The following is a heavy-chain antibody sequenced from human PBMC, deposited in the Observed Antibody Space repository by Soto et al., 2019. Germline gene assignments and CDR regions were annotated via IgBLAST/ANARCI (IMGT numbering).Heavy chain of an antibody. D-gene: IGHD3-3*01. Sequence: SETLSLTCTVSGGSVRSSNYYWAWIRQPPGKGLAWIGSIRYGGNTYSNPSLKSRLTISVDTSNNHISLRLSSVTAADTAIYYCATGNIDFWSGYKYFYYGMDVWGQGTLVTVSS. CDR2: IRYGGNT. CDR3: ATGNIDFWSGYKYFYYGMDV. CDR1: GGSVRSSNYY. V-gene: IGHV4-39*02. J-gene: IGHJ6*02.